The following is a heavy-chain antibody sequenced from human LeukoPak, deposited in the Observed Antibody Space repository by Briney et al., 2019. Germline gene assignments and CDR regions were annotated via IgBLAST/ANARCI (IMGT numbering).Heavy chain of an antibody. CDR2: IYPGDSDT. D-gene: IGHD3-10*01. J-gene: IGHJ4*02. V-gene: IGHV5-51*01. CDR3: ARREHYGSGSFVDY. CDR1: GYSFTSYW. Sequence: GESLQISCQCSGYSFTSYWIGWARQLPGKGLEGMGIIYPGDSDTRYSPSFQGQVTISADKSISTAYLQWSSLRASDTAMYYCARREHYGSGSFVDYWGQGTLVTVSS.